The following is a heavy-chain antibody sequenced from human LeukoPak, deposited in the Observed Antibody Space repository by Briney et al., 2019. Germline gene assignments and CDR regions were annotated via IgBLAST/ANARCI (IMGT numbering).Heavy chain of an antibody. CDR3: AREGIPAAIDTSKYFQH. Sequence: GSSVRVSCKASGGTFSSYAISWVRRAPGQGLEWMGGIIPIFGTANYAQKFQGRVTITADESTSTAYMELSSLRSEDTAVYYCAREGIPAAIDTSKYFQHWGQGTLVTVSS. CDR1: GGTFSSYA. CDR2: IIPIFGTA. V-gene: IGHV1-69*01. J-gene: IGHJ1*01. D-gene: IGHD2-2*02.